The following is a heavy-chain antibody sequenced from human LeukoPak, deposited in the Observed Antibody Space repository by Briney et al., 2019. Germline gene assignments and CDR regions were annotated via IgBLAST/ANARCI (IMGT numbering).Heavy chain of an antibody. V-gene: IGHV3-48*04. D-gene: IGHD5-12*01. J-gene: IGHJ5*02. CDR1: GFTFSGYN. CDR3: AISVRGYADYGGS. CDR2: ISSSSNTI. Sequence: GGSLRLSCVASGFTFSGYNMIWVRQAPGKGLEYVSYISSSSNTIYYTDSVKGRFTISRDNAKNSLYLQMNSLRAEDTAVYYCAISVRGYADYGGSWGLGTLVTVSS.